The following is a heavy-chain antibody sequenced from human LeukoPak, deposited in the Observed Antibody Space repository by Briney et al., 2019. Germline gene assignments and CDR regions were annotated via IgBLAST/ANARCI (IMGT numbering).Heavy chain of an antibody. CDR1: GFTFSSYA. CDR2: VYVDGRYT. CDR3: AKVLRGTYYYFDY. Sequence: GVSLRLFCSASGFTFSSYAMYWLRQAPGEGLEYVSTVYVDGRYTYYADSVKGRFTISRDNSKHTLDLQMNSLRAEDTAKYFCAKVLRGTYYYFDYWGLGTLVTVSS. V-gene: IGHV3-64*04. D-gene: IGHD1-26*01. J-gene: IGHJ4*02.